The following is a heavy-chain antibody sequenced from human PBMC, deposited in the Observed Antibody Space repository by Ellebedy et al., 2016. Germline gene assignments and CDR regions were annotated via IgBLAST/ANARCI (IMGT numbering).Heavy chain of an antibody. CDR3: YYGHYSGF. D-gene: IGHD4-17*01. V-gene: IGHV3-23*01. Sequence: GESLKISXVASGFTFSNFFMSWVRQAPGGGLEWISTISGDGDTTFSADSVKGRFTISRDNSRYTLYLQMDSLTAADTAVYYCYYGHYSGFWGQGTLVTVSS. CDR2: ISGDGDTT. CDR1: GFTFSNFF. J-gene: IGHJ4*02.